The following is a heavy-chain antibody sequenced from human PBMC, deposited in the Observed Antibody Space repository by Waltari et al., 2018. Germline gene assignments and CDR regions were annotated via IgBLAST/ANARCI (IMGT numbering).Heavy chain of an antibody. D-gene: IGHD2-15*01. CDR3: ARAGGYCSGGSCYSVYYYGMDV. Sequence: QVQLQESGPGLVKPSETLSLTCTVSGGSISSYYWSWIRQPPGKGREWIGYIYYSGSTNYNPSLKSRVTISVDTSKNQFSLELSSVTAADTAVYYCARAGGYCSGGSCYSVYYYGMDVWGQGTTVTVSS. J-gene: IGHJ6*02. CDR2: IYYSGST. CDR1: GGSISSYY. V-gene: IGHV4-59*01.